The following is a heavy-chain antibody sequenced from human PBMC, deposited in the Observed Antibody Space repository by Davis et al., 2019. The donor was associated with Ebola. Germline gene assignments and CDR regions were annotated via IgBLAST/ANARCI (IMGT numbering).Heavy chain of an antibody. CDR3: ARGHNYAHEY. D-gene: IGHD4-11*01. CDR1: GYTFISYY. CDR2: VILKSGAT. J-gene: IGHJ4*02. V-gene: IGHV1-2*06. Sequence: VSVKVSCKASGYTFISYYIHWVRQAPGQGLEWLGRVILKSGATNYAQKFQGRVTMTRDTSISTVYMELSSLRYDDTADYYCARGHNYAHEYWGQGTLVTVSS.